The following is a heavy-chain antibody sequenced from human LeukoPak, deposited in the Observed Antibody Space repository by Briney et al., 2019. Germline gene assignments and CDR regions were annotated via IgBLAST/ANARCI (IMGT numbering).Heavy chain of an antibody. CDR1: GFTFSSYS. V-gene: IGHV3-21*01. Sequence: PGGSLRLSCAASGFTFSSYSMNWVRQAPGKGLEWVSPISSSSSYIYYADSVKGRFTISRDNAKNSLYLQMNSLRAEDTAVYYCAREELLWFKELLSKGNWFDPWGQGTLVTVSS. CDR2: ISSSSSYI. D-gene: IGHD3-10*01. CDR3: AREELLWFKELLSKGNWFDP. J-gene: IGHJ5*02.